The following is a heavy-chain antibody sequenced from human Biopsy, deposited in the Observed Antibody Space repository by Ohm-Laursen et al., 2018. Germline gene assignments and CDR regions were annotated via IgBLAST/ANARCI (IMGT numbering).Heavy chain of an antibody. CDR1: GESMGTYY. CDR3: ARVRGGFLEWFDY. CDR2: IYYSGTT. D-gene: IGHD3-3*01. J-gene: IGHJ5*01. Sequence: SDTLSLTCPVSGESMGTYYWSWIRQPPGKVMEWIASIYYSGTTHQNPSLKSRVTISVDTSQGLLSLDLSSVTAADTAVYYCARVRGGFLEWFDYWGQGTLVTVSS. V-gene: IGHV4-59*07.